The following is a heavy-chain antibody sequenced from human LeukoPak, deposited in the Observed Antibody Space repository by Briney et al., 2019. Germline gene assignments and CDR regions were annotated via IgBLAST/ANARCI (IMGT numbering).Heavy chain of an antibody. D-gene: IGHD5-18*01. CDR2: IFGSGGSP. CDR3: GKTTAGYSSGQKPAWPVDY. J-gene: IGHJ4*02. V-gene: IGHV3-23*01. Sequence: GGSLRLSCEASGFTFGSFAMYWVRQAPGKGLEWIAGIFGSGGSPHYADSVKGRFTISRDNSKNTVYLQINSLRAEDTAVYYCGKTTAGYSSGQKPAWPVDYWGQGTLVTASS. CDR1: GFTFGSFA.